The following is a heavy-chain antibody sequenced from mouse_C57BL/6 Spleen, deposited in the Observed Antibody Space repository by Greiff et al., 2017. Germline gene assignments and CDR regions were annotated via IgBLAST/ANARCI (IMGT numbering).Heavy chain of an antibody. V-gene: IGHV1-15*01. J-gene: IGHJ1*03. CDR2: IDPETGGT. Sequence: QVHVKQSGAELVRPGASVTLSCKASGYTFTDYEMHWVKQTPVHGLEWIGAIDPETGGTAYNQKFKGKAILTADKSSSTAYMELRSLTSEDSAVYYCTRWREDWYFDVWGTGTTVTVSS. CDR3: TRWREDWYFDV. CDR1: GYTFTDYE.